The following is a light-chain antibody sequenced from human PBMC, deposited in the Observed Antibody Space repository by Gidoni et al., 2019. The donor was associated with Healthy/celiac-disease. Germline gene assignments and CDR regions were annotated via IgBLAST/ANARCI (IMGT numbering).Light chain of an antibody. CDR3: QQSYSTPMYT. J-gene: IGKJ2*01. CDR1: QSISSY. V-gene: IGKV1-39*01. Sequence: DLQMPQSPSSLSASVADRVTITCRASQSISSYLNWYQQKPGKAPKLLIYAASSLQSGVPSRFSGSGSGTDFTITISSLQPEDFATYYCQQSYSTPMYTFGQGTKLEIK. CDR2: AAS.